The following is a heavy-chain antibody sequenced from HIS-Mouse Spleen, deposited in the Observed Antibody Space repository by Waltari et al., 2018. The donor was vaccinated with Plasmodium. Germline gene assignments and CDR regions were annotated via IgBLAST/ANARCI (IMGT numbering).Heavy chain of an antibody. D-gene: IGHD3-3*01. CDR1: GGSFSGYY. CDR3: ARVTSSGVYWYFDL. J-gene: IGHJ2*01. Sequence: QVQLQQWGAGLLKPSETLSLTCAVYGGSFSGYYWSWTSQPPGKGLEWIGEINHSGSTNYNPSLKSRVTISVDTSKNQFSLKLSSVTAADTAVYYCARVTSSGVYWYFDLWGRGTLVTVSS. V-gene: IGHV4-34*01. CDR2: INHSGST.